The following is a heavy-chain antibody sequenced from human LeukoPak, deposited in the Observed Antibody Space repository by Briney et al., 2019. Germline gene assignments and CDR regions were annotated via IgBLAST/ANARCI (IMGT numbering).Heavy chain of an antibody. J-gene: IGHJ2*01. Sequence: SETLSLTCTVSGGSISSYYWSWIRQPPGKGLEWIGYIYYSGTTNYNPSLKSRVTISVDTSKNHFSLKLTSVTAADTAVYYCARSNYYDSSGYYYPSGYFDLWGRGTLVTVSS. D-gene: IGHD3-22*01. CDR1: GGSISSYY. V-gene: IGHV4-59*08. CDR3: ARSNYYDSSGYYYPSGYFDL. CDR2: IYYSGTT.